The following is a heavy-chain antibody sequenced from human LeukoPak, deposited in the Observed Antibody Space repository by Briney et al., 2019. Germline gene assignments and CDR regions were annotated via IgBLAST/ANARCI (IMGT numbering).Heavy chain of an antibody. CDR1: GYTFSDYY. V-gene: IGHV1-2*02. J-gene: IGHJ4*02. CDR2: INPYSSAT. CDR3: ARALPEIDY. Sequence: GASVKVSCKASGYTFSDYYIHWVRQAPGQGLEWMGRINPYSSATFYAQKFQGRVTMTRDTPISSAYMELRRLRSDDTAVYYCARALPEIDYWGQGTLVTVSS.